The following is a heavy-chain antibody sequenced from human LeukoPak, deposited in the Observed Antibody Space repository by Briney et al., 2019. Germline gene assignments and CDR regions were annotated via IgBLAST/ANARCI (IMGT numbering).Heavy chain of an antibody. V-gene: IGHV3-9*01. CDR1: GFTFDAYA. D-gene: IGHD5-24*01. CDR3: AKGTGEMATAHLDY. CDR2: ISWDSGSI. J-gene: IGHJ4*02. Sequence: GGSLRLSCAASGFTFDAYAMHGGRRAPGKGLGGVSGISWDSGSIGYADSVKGRFTISRDNAKNSLYLQMNSLRAEDTALYYCAKGTGEMATAHLDYWGQGTLVTVSS.